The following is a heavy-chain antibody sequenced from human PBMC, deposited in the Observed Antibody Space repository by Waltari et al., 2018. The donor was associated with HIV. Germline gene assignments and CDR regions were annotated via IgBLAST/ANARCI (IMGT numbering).Heavy chain of an antibody. CDR1: GFTFSRSW. J-gene: IGHJ4*02. CDR2: IKEDGSER. CDR3: ARLQWATQNLDF. D-gene: IGHD6-19*01. V-gene: IGHV3-7*01. Sequence: EVQLVESGGGSVQPGGSLRLSCTVSGFTFSRSWMTWVRRAPGRGLEWVANIKEDGSERSDVESVKGRFIISRDNAKNSLFLQMYGLGAEDTGVYYCARLQWATQNLDFWGQGTLVTVSS.